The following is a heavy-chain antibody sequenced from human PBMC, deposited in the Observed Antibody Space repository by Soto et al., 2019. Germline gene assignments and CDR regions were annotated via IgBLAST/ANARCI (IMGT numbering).Heavy chain of an antibody. V-gene: IGHV1-69*13. CDR1: GGTFSSYA. J-gene: IGHJ6*02. CDR2: IIPIFGTA. CDR3: ARPIPAVMYFGSGIGYYYYGMDV. D-gene: IGHD3-10*01. Sequence: ASVKVSCKASGGTFSSYAISWVRQAPGQGLEWMGGIIPIFGTANYAQKFQGRVTITADESTSTAYMELSSLRSEDTAVYYCARPIPAVMYFGSGIGYYYYGMDVGAQGTTVTVSS.